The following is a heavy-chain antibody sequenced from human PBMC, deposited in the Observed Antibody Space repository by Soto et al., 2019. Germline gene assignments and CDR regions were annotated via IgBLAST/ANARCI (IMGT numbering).Heavy chain of an antibody. CDR1: GYTFTSYD. J-gene: IGHJ6*02. CDR3: ASRGDSSSSGYYYYYYGMDV. Sequence: ASVKVSCKASGYTFTSYDINWVRQATGQGLEWMGWMNPNSGNTGYAQKFQGRVTMTRNTSISTAYMELSSLRSEDTAVYYCASRGDSSSSGYYYYYYGMDVCGQGPTVTVSS. D-gene: IGHD6-6*01. CDR2: MNPNSGNT. V-gene: IGHV1-8*01.